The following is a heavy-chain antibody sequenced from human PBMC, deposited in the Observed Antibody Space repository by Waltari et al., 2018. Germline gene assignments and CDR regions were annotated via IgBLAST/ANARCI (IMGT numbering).Heavy chain of an antibody. J-gene: IGHJ4*02. V-gene: IGHV4-59*01. Sequence: QVQLQESGPGLVKPSETLSLTCTVSGGSISSYYWSWIRQPPGKGLEWIGYIYYSGSTNYNPSRKSRVTIAVDTSKNQCALKLSSVTAADTAVYYCARVFREILTGSSWYYFDYWGQGTLVTVSS. CDR3: ARVFREILTGSSWYYFDY. CDR2: IYYSGST. D-gene: IGHD3-9*01. CDR1: GGSISSYY.